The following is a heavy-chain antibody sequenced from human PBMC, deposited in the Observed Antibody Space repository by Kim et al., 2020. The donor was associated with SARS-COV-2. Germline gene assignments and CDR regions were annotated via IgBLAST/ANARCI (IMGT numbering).Heavy chain of an antibody. D-gene: IGHD6-13*01. J-gene: IGHJ4*02. Sequence: NYAQKLQGRVTMTTDTSTSTAYMELRSLRSDDTAVYYCARSIAAAGETDYWGQGTLVTVSS. CDR3: ARSIAAAGETDY. V-gene: IGHV1-18*01.